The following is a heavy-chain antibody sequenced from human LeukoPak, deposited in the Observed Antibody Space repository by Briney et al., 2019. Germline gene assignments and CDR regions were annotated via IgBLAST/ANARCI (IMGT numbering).Heavy chain of an antibody. J-gene: IGHJ1*01. Sequence: GGSLILSCAASGFTFSSYSMNWVRQAPGKGLEWVSSISSSSRYIYYADSVKGRFTISRDDAKNSLFLQMNSLRAEDTAVYYCARDLSTSSTAYFQHWGQGTLVTVSS. V-gene: IGHV3-21*01. CDR3: ARDLSTSSTAYFQH. CDR2: ISSSSRYI. D-gene: IGHD2-2*01. CDR1: GFTFSSYS.